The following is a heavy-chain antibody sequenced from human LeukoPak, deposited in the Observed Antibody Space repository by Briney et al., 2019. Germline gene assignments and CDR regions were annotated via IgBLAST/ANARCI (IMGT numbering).Heavy chain of an antibody. Sequence: PGGSLRLSCAASAFSLKDYNMNWVRQAPGKGLEWVSYITSSSSTIYFADSVKGRFTISRDNAKNSLYLQMNSLRAEDTAVYYCARQRAGHAFDIWGQGTMVTVSP. J-gene: IGHJ3*02. V-gene: IGHV3-48*04. CDR3: ARQRAGHAFDI. CDR2: ITSSSSTI. CDR1: AFSLKDYN.